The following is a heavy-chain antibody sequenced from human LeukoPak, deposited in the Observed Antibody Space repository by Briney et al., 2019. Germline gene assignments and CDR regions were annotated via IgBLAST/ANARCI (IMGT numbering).Heavy chain of an antibody. Sequence: AGGSLRLSCAASGFTVSSNYMSWVRQAPGKGLEWVSVIYSGGSTYYADSVKGRFTISRDNSKNTLYLQMNSLRAEDTAVYYCARDLVYAVGATTSYYYYYGMDVWGQGTTVTVSS. CDR1: GFTVSSNY. V-gene: IGHV3-53*01. CDR2: IYSGGST. CDR3: ARDLVYAVGATTSYYYYYGMDV. D-gene: IGHD1-26*01. J-gene: IGHJ6*02.